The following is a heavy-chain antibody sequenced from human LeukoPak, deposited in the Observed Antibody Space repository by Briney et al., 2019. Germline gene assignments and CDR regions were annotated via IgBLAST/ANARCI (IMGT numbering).Heavy chain of an antibody. CDR3: AKDCEGATPFAY. D-gene: IGHD1-26*01. CDR1: GFTFSSYG. Sequence: SGGSLRLSCAASGFTFSSYGMSWVRQAPGKGLEWVSTISGGGDSTYYADSVKGRFTISRDNSKNTLYLQMYSLRAEDTAVYYCAKDCEGATPFAYWGQGTLVTV. CDR2: ISGGGDST. V-gene: IGHV3-23*01. J-gene: IGHJ4*02.